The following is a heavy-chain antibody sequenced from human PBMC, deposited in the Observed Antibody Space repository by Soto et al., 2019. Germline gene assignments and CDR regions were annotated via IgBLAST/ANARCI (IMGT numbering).Heavy chain of an antibody. CDR3: ARDPSTTISTRDDAFDI. V-gene: IGHV1-3*01. D-gene: IGHD2-2*01. CDR1: GYTFTSYA. J-gene: IGHJ3*02. Sequence: ASVKVSCKASGYTFTSYAMHWVRQAPGQRLEWMGWINAGKGNTKYSQKFQGRVTITKDTSASTAYMELSSLRSEDTVVYYCARDPSTTISTRDDAFDIWGQGTMVTVSS. CDR2: INAGKGNT.